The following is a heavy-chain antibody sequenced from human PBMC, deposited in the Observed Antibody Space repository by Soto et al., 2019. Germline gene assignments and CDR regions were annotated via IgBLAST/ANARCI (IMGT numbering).Heavy chain of an antibody. CDR2: ISGSGGST. D-gene: IGHD6-13*01. J-gene: IGHJ4*02. Sequence: WGSLRLSCAASGFTFSSYAMSWVRQAPGKGLEWVSAISGSGGSTYYADSVKGRFTISRDNSKNTLYLQMNSLRAEDTAVYYCAKDLYSSSWYGAVAGYYFDYWGQGTLVTVSS. CDR1: GFTFSSYA. CDR3: AKDLYSSSWYGAVAGYYFDY. V-gene: IGHV3-23*01.